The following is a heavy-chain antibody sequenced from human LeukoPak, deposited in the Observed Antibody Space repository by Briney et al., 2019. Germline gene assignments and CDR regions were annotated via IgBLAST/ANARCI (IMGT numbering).Heavy chain of an antibody. Sequence: ASVKVSCKASGYTFTSYGISWVRQAPGQGLEWMGWISAYNGNTNYAQKLQGRVTITTDTSTSTAYMELRSLRSDDTAVYYCARDRDCSGGSCYSSGYFDYWGQGTLVTVSS. CDR3: ARDRDCSGGSCYSSGYFDY. V-gene: IGHV1-18*01. J-gene: IGHJ4*02. CDR1: GYTFTSYG. D-gene: IGHD2-15*01. CDR2: ISAYNGNT.